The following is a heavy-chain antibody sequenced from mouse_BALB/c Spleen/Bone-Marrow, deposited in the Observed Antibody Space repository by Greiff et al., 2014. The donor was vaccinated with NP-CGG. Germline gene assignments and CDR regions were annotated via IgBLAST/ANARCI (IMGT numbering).Heavy chain of an antibody. J-gene: IGHJ3*01. Sequence: DVMLVESGGDLVKPGGSLKLSCAASGFTFSSYGMSWVRQTPDKRLEWVATISSGGSYTYYPDSVKGRFTISRDNAKNTLYLQMSSLKSEDTAMYYCARQDYDWFAYGGQGTLVTVSA. D-gene: IGHD2-4*01. V-gene: IGHV5-6*02. CDR1: GFTFSSYG. CDR3: ARQDYDWFAY. CDR2: ISSGGSYT.